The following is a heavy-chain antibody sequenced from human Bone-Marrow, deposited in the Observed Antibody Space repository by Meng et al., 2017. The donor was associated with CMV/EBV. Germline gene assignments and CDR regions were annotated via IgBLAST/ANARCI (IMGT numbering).Heavy chain of an antibody. J-gene: IGHJ6*02. CDR3: ARDQEAGGRSYYYYFGMDV. Sequence: GESLKISCAASGFTFSSYAMHWVRQAPGKGLEWVAVISYDGSNKYYADSVKGRFTISRDNSKNTLYLQMNSLSAEDTALYYCARDQEAGGRSYYYYFGMDVWGQGTTVTVSS. D-gene: IGHD1-26*01. CDR1: GFTFSSYA. V-gene: IGHV3-30*04. CDR2: ISYDGSNK.